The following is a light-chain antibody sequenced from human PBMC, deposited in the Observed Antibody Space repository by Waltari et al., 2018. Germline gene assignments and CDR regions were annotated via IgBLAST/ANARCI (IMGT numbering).Light chain of an antibody. Sequence: DIVMTQSPDSLAVSLGERATINCTSSQSVFYSATNKHYLAWYQQKPGQPPKLLIYWASTRESGVPDRFSGSGSGSDFTLTISSLQAEDVAVYYCQEFYTTAYTFGQGTKLEIK. V-gene: IGKV4-1*01. J-gene: IGKJ2*01. CDR3: QEFYTTAYT. CDR2: WAS. CDR1: QSVFYSATNKHY.